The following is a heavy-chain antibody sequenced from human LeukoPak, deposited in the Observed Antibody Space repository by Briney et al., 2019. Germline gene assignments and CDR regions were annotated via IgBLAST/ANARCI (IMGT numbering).Heavy chain of an antibody. Sequence: PGGSLRLSCAASGFTFTSFAMSWIRQPPGKGLEWIGEINHSGSTNYNPSLKSRVTISVDRSKNQFSLKLSSVTAADTAVYYCARHRYYYDSSAYYFVNGWLDYWGLGTLVTVSS. D-gene: IGHD3-22*01. CDR3: ARHRYYYDSSAYYFVNGWLDY. CDR2: INHSGST. V-gene: IGHV4-34*01. CDR1: GFTFTSFA. J-gene: IGHJ4*02.